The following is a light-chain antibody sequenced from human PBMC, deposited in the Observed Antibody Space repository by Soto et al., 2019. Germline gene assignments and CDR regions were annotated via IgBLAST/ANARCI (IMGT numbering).Light chain of an antibody. J-gene: IGKJ3*01. CDR2: GTS. V-gene: IGKV3-20*01. CDR3: QQYGSSFT. Sequence: EIVLTQSPGTLSLSPGEGATLSCRASQSVNNNYLAWYQQKPGQAPRLLIYGTSSRAAGIPDRFSGSGSGTDFTLTISRLEPEDFALYYCQQYGSSFTFGPGTKVDIK. CDR1: QSVNNNY.